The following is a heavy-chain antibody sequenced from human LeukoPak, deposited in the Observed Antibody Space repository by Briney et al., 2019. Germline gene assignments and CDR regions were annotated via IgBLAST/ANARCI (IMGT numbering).Heavy chain of an antibody. CDR1: GGTFSSYA. CDR3: ARVEWVRPARDYYYGMDV. V-gene: IGHV1-69*01. CDR2: IIPIFGTA. J-gene: IGHJ6*02. Sequence: SVKVSCKASGGTFSSYAISWVRQAPGQGLEWMGGIIPIFGTANYAQKFQGRVTITADESTSTAYMEPSSLRSEDTAVYYCARVEWVRPARDYYYGMDVWGQGTTVTVSS. D-gene: IGHD1-26*01.